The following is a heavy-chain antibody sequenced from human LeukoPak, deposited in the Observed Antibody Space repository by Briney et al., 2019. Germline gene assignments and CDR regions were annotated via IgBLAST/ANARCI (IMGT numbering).Heavy chain of an antibody. J-gene: IGHJ5*02. CDR2: IYYSGST. V-gene: IGHV4-59*08. Sequence: SETLSLTCTVSGGSMKNYYWSWIRQPPGKGLEWIGYIYYSGSTKYNPSLKSRVTISVDTSKNQFSLKLSSVTAADTAVYYCARRSTNYYDSSGYYPWGQGTLVTVSS. D-gene: IGHD3-22*01. CDR1: GGSMKNYY. CDR3: ARRSTNYYDSSGYYP.